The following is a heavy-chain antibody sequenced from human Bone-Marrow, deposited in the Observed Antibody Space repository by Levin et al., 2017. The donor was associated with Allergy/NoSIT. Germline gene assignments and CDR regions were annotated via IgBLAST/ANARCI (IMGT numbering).Heavy chain of an antibody. CDR1: GFNFNTYL. V-gene: IGHV3-30*09. Sequence: PGGSLRLSCAASGFNFNTYLVHWVRQVPGKGLEWVAVISYDGETTSYADSVKGRFALSRESSKTTVFLQMNSLKVDDTGVYYCARNLRVSLRLGPHYGLDVWGPGTTVSVSS. J-gene: IGHJ6*02. CDR2: ISYDGETT. CDR3: ARNLRVSLRLGPHYGLDV. D-gene: IGHD6-6*01.